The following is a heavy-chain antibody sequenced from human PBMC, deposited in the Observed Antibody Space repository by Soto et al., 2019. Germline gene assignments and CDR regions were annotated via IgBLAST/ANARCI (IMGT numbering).Heavy chain of an antibody. J-gene: IGHJ4*02. CDR1: GLSFSTYV. CDR3: ATPTPLRGAMITNINFDF. D-gene: IGHD3-10*01. Sequence: HPGGSLRLSCIDSGLSFSTYVMDWVRQAPGKGLEWVARILYDGSKEFYADSVKGRFIISRDNSKNTLFLQMDSLKSDDTAVYYCATPTPLRGAMITNINFDFWGQGTPVTVSS. V-gene: IGHV3-30*03. CDR2: ILYDGSKE.